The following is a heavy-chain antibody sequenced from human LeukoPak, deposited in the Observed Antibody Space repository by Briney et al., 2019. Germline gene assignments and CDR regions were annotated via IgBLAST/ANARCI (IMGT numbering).Heavy chain of an antibody. CDR3: ARDLRRWLQLFDY. CDR1: GYTFTHYY. V-gene: IGHV1-46*01. J-gene: IGHJ4*02. CDR2: INPSGGST. Sequence: ASVKVSCKASGYTFTHYYIHWVRQAPGQGLEWMGIINPSGGSTSYAQKFQGRVTMTRDTSTSTVYMDPSSLRSEDTAVYHCARDLRRWLQLFDYWGQGTLVTVSS. D-gene: IGHD5-24*01.